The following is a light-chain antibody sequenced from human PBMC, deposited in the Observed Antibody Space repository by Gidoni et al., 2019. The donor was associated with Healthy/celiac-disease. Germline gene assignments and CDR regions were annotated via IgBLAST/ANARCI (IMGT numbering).Light chain of an antibody. V-gene: IGKV3-11*01. J-gene: IGKJ1*01. CDR1: QSVSNY. CDR3: QQRASWPPT. CDR2: DTS. Sequence: EVVLTQSPPTLSLSPGERATLSCRASQSVSNYLAWYQQKGGQAPRLLIYDTSLRATGIPTRFSGRGSGTDLTLTISSLEPEDFGIYYCQQRASWPPTFGQGTRVDIK.